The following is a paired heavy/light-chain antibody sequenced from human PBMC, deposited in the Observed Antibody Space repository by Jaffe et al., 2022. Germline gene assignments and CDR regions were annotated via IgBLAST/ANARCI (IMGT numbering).Light chain of an antibody. CDR1: QSVLYSSNNKNY. V-gene: IGKV4-1*01. Sequence: DIVMTQSPDSLAVSLGERATINCKSSQSVLYSSNNKNYLAWYQQKPGQPPKLLIYWASTRESGVPDRFSGSGSGTDFTLTISSLQAEDVAVYYCQQYYSTPPITFGQGTRLEIK. CDR3: QQYYSTPPIT. J-gene: IGKJ5*01. CDR2: WAS.
Heavy chain of an antibody. CDR1: GFTFSSYA. Sequence: EVQLLESGGGLVQPGGSLRLSCAASGFTFSSYAMSWVRQAPGKGLEWVSAISGSGGSTYYADSVKGRFTISRDNSKNTLYLQMNSLRAEDTAVYYCAKAEGDYDFWSGYSYYYYMDVWGKGTTVTVSS. CDR3: AKAEGDYDFWSGYSYYYYMDV. V-gene: IGHV3-23*01. CDR2: ISGSGGST. D-gene: IGHD3-3*01. J-gene: IGHJ6*03.